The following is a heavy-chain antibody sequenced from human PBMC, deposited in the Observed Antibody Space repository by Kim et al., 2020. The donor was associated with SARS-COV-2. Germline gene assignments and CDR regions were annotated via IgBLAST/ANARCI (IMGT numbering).Heavy chain of an antibody. D-gene: IGHD3-3*01. CDR3: ARESYYDFWSGYFPANDY. CDR1: GYTFTSYA. J-gene: IGHJ4*02. Sequence: ASVKVSCKASGYTFTSYAMHWVRQAPGQRLEWMGWINAGNGNTKYSQKFQGRVTITRDTSESTAYMELSSLRSEDTAVYYCARESYYDFWSGYFPANDYWGQGTLVTVSS. V-gene: IGHV1-3*01. CDR2: INAGNGNT.